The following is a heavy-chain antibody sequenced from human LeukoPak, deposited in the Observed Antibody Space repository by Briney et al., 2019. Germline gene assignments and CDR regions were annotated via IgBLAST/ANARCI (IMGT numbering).Heavy chain of an antibody. J-gene: IGHJ5*02. CDR1: GGSFSGYY. D-gene: IGHD1-7*01. V-gene: IGHV4-34*01. CDR3: ARAGFHSITGTTPNWFDP. CDR2: INHSGST. Sequence: SETLSLTCAVYGGSFSGYYWSWIRQPPGKGLEWIGEINHSGSTNYNPSLKSRVTMSVDTSKNQFSLKLSSVTAADTAVYYCARAGFHSITGTTPNWFDPWGQGTLVTVSS.